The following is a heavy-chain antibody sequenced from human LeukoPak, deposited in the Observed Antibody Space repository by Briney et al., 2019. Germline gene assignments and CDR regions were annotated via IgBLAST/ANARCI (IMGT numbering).Heavy chain of an antibody. CDR3: AKDPDYSSSSYFDY. CDR1: GLTFSSYA. J-gene: IGHJ4*02. D-gene: IGHD6-6*01. CDR2: ISGSGGST. V-gene: IGHV3-23*01. Sequence: GGSLRLSCAASGLTFSSYAMSWVRQAPGKGVEWVSAISGSGGSTYYAHSVRGRFTISINNSKNTLYLQINSLRAEDTAVYYCAKDPDYSSSSYFDYWGQGTLVTVSS.